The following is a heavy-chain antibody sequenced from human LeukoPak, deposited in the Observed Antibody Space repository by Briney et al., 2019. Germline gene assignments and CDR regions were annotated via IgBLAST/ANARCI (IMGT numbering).Heavy chain of an antibody. Sequence: GGSLRLSCAASGFSFSGYAMTWVRQAPGKGLEWVSSISSSGVNTYLADSVQGRFTISRDNSKNTLYLQMNTLRVEDTAVYFCAKFTYTSSSRAFDYWGQGTLVTVSS. CDR2: ISSSGVNT. CDR1: GFSFSGYA. J-gene: IGHJ4*02. V-gene: IGHV3-23*01. D-gene: IGHD6-6*01. CDR3: AKFTYTSSSRAFDY.